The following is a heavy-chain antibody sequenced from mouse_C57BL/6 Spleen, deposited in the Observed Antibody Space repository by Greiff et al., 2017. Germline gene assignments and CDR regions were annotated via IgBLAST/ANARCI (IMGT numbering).Heavy chain of an antibody. Sequence: VQLQESGAELVRPGASVTLSCKASGYTFTDYEMHWVKQTPVHGLEWIGAIDPETGGTAYNQKFKGKAILTADKSSSTAYIELRSLTSEDSAVYYCTTGPAWFAYWGQGTLVTVSA. CDR2: IDPETGGT. J-gene: IGHJ3*01. CDR1: GYTFTDYE. CDR3: TTGPAWFAY. D-gene: IGHD4-1*01. V-gene: IGHV1-15*01.